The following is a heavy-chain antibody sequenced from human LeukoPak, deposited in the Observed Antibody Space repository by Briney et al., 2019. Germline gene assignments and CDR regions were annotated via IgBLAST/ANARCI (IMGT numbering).Heavy chain of an antibody. J-gene: IGHJ4*02. CDR1: GFTSSSHS. CDR2: IDSSSSHI. Sequence: PGGSLRLSCAASGFTSSSHSMSWVPQAPGKGLEWVSSIDSSSSHIYYADSMEGRFTISRDNAKNSLFLQMNSLRAEDTAVYYCARDFRTQLDGYSPPYHFDYWGQGALVTVSS. D-gene: IGHD5-24*01. CDR3: ARDFRTQLDGYSPPYHFDY. V-gene: IGHV3-21*01.